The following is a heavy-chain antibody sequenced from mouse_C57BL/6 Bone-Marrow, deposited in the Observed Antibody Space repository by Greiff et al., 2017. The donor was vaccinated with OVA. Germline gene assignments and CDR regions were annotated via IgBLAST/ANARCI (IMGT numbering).Heavy chain of an antibody. CDR2: ISNLAYSI. CDR1: GFTFSDYG. Sequence: EVQLVESGGGLVQPGGSLKLSCAASGFTFSDYGMAWVRQAPRKGPEWVAFISNLAYSIYYADTVTGRFTISSENAKNTLYLEMSSLRPEDTAMYYCARLIYYDYDWFAYWGQGTLVTVSA. CDR3: ARLIYYDYDWFAY. D-gene: IGHD2-4*01. V-gene: IGHV5-15*01. J-gene: IGHJ3*01.